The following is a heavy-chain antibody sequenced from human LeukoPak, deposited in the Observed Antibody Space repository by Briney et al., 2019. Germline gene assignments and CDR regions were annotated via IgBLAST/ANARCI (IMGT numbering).Heavy chain of an antibody. D-gene: IGHD6-19*01. J-gene: IGHJ4*02. V-gene: IGHV4-4*07. CDR3: ARQIAVAGKVGFDY. CDR2: IYTTGST. CDR1: GGSISSYY. Sequence: SETLSLTCTVSGGSISSYYWTWIRQPAGKGLEWIGRIYTTGSTNYNPSLNSRVTMSVDTSKNQFSLKPSSVTAADTAVYYCARQIAVAGKVGFDYWGQGTLVTVSS.